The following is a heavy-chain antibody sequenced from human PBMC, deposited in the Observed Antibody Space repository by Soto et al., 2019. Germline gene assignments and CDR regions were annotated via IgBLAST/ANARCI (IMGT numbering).Heavy chain of an antibody. V-gene: IGHV3-74*03. J-gene: IGHJ4*02. CDR3: ARDNNCSYDS. CDR1: GFTFSSYW. Sequence: TGGSLRLSCAASGFTFSSYWMHWVRQAPGEGLVWVSYIKPDGSRTKDADSVKGRFTISRDNARNTLYLRMNSLRAEDTAVYYCARDNNCSYDSWGRGTLVTVSS. CDR2: IKPDGSRT. D-gene: IGHD1-1*01.